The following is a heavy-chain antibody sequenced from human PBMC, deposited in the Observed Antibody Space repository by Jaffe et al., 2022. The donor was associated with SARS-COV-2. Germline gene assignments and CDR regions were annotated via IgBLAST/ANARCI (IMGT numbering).Heavy chain of an antibody. CDR3: ARELSGTKKSFSLYGMDV. J-gene: IGHJ6*02. CDR1: GFTFSSYA. Sequence: QVQLVESGGGVVQPGRSLRLSCAASGFTFSSYAMHWVRQAPGKGLEWVAVISYDGSNKYYADSVKGRFTISRDNSKNTLYLQMNSLRAEDTAVYYCARELSGTKKSFSLYGMDVWGQGTTVTVSS. D-gene: IGHD6-13*01. V-gene: IGHV3-30-3*01. CDR2: ISYDGSNK.